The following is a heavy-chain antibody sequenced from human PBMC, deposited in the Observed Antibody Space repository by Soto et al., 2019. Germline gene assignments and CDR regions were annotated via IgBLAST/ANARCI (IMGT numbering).Heavy chain of an antibody. CDR1: GYTFTNYG. D-gene: IGHD3-22*01. V-gene: IGHV1-18*04. Sequence: QVQLVESGAEVKKPGASVKVSCKASGYTFTNYGISWVRQAPGQGLEWMGWISGYNGNTKYAQKFQGRVTMTTDTPTNTTYIDRKSLRSDDTAVYYCAREREYYYDSSGNYYYHYGMDVWGQGTTVTVS. CDR3: AREREYYYDSSGNYYYHYGMDV. CDR2: ISGYNGNT. J-gene: IGHJ6*02.